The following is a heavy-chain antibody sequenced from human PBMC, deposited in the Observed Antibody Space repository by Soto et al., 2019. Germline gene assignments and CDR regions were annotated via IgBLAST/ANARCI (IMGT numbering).Heavy chain of an antibody. V-gene: IGHV3-23*01. J-gene: IGHJ4*02. CDR1: GFTFSSYD. Sequence: EVQLLESGGGLVQPGGSLRLSCAASGFTFSSYDMKWVRQAPGKGLEWVSSIRGSSGNTYYADSVKGRFTISRDNSKNTLYLQMNSLRAEDTAVYYCAKRGDSNSWTHFDYWGQGTLVTVFS. D-gene: IGHD2-2*01. CDR3: AKRGDSNSWTHFDY. CDR2: IRGSSGNT.